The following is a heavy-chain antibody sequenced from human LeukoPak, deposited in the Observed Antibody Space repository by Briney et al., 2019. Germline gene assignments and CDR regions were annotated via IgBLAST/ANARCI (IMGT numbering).Heavy chain of an antibody. CDR2: IYTSGST. CDR3: ARAGGIFGHMDV. J-gene: IGHJ6*03. D-gene: IGHD3-3*01. CDR1: GGSISSGSYY. Sequence: PSETLSLTCTVSGGSISSGSYYWSWIRQPAGKGLEWIGRIYTSGSTNYNPSLKSQVTISVDTSKNQFSLKLSSVTAADTAVYYCARAGGIFGHMDVWGKGTTVTVSS. V-gene: IGHV4-61*02.